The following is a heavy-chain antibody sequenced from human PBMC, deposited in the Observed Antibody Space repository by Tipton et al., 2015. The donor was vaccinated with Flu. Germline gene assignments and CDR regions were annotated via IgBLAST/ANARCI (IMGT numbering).Heavy chain of an antibody. CDR1: GYTFSSYY. CDR2: INPTNGDT. CDR3: ARLRTTSGLLDI. V-gene: IGHV1-46*01. Sequence: QLVQSGPEVKKPGASVKVSCKTSGYTFSSYYINWVRQAPGQGLEWMGIINPTNGDTTIAQKFQGRVTMTMDTSTNTMYMELSSLRFEDTAVYFCARLRTTSGLLDIWGQGTLVTVSS. J-gene: IGHJ4*02. D-gene: IGHD3/OR15-3a*01.